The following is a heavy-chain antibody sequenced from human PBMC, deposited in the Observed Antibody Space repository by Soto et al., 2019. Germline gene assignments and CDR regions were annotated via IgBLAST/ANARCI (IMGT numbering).Heavy chain of an antibody. J-gene: IGHJ5*02. CDR3: ARDQRTAAMVTWFDP. Sequence: EVQLVESGGGLVKPGGSLRLSCAASGFTFSSYSMNWVRQAPGKGLEWVSSISSSSSYIYYADSVKGRFTISRDNAKNSLYLQMNSLRAEDTAVYYCARDQRTAAMVTWFDPWGQGTLVTVSS. CDR1: GFTFSSYS. V-gene: IGHV3-21*01. CDR2: ISSSSSYI. D-gene: IGHD5-18*01.